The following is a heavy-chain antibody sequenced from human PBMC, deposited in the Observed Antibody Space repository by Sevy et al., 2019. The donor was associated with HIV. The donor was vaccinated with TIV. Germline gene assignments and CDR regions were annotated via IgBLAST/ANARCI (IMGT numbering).Heavy chain of an antibody. V-gene: IGHV5-51*01. CDR3: ARLILTTAIVVVPAANWFDP. CDR1: GYSFTSYW. Sequence: GESLKISCKGSGYSFTSYWIGWVRQMPGKGLEWMGIIYPGDSDTRYSPSFQGQVTISADKSISTAYLQWSSLKASDTAMYYCARLILTTAIVVVPAANWFDPWGQGTLVTVSS. D-gene: IGHD2-2*01. CDR2: IYPGDSDT. J-gene: IGHJ5*02.